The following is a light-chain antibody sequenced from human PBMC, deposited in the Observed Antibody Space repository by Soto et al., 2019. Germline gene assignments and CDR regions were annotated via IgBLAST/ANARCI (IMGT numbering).Light chain of an antibody. Sequence: EIVLTQSPGALSLSPGERATLSCGASQSVSSSYLAWYQQKHGQAPMLLIYGASTRATGISDRFSGSGSGIDFTLTIIRLEPEDFAVYYCQQYCSSPRTFGQGTKVDIK. CDR1: QSVSSSY. CDR2: GAS. J-gene: IGKJ1*01. V-gene: IGKV3-20*01. CDR3: QQYCSSPRT.